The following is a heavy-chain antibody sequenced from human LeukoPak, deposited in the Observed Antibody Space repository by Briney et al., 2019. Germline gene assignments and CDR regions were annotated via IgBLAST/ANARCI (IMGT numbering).Heavy chain of an antibody. CDR3: ARDKAPLDAFDI. Sequence: SQTLSLTCTVSGDSISTGGHYWSWIRQHPGKGLEWIGCFYYSGGTYYNPSLKSRVTLSGDTSKNHLSLRLTSVTAADTAVYYRARDKAPLDAFDIWGQGTMVTVSS. CDR2: FYYSGGT. J-gene: IGHJ3*02. CDR1: GDSISTGGHY. V-gene: IGHV4-31*03.